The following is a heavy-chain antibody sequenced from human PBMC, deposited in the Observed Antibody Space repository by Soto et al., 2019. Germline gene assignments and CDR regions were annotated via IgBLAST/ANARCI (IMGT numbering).Heavy chain of an antibody. D-gene: IGHD6-19*01. CDR2: IYHSGST. J-gene: IGHJ4*02. CDR1: SGAISSSNW. Sequence: SETLSLTCAASSGAISSSNWWRWVRQPPGKGLEWIGEIYHSGSTNYNPSLKSRVTISVDKSKNQFSLKLSSVTAADTAVYYCAAIGYSSGWRTFDYWGQGTLVTVSS. CDR3: AAIGYSSGWRTFDY. V-gene: IGHV4-4*02.